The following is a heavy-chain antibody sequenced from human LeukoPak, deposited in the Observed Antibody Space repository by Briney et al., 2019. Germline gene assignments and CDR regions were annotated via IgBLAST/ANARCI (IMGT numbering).Heavy chain of an antibody. CDR3: ARTTYYGSGSYYPFDY. J-gene: IGHJ4*02. V-gene: IGHV1-69*04. Sequence: SVKVSCKASGGTFSSYAISWARQAPGQGLEWMGRIIPILGIANYAQKFQGRVTITADKSTGTAYMELSSLRSEDTAVYYCARTTYYGSGSYYPFDYWGQGTLVTVSS. D-gene: IGHD3-10*01. CDR1: GGTFSSYA. CDR2: IIPILGIA.